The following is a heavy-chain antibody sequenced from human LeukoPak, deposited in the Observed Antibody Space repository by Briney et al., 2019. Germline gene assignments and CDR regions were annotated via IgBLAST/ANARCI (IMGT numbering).Heavy chain of an antibody. J-gene: IGHJ4*02. CDR2: IITDTGNP. Sequence: ASVKVSCKASGYTLTQHSINWVRQAPGQGLEWMGWIITDTGNPTYAQGFTGRFVFSVDTSVNTAYLQISSLKPEDPAVYYCAREVLRHDYWGQGTLVTVSS. D-gene: IGHD3-10*01. CDR1: GYTLTQHS. CDR3: AREVLRHDY. V-gene: IGHV7-4-1*02.